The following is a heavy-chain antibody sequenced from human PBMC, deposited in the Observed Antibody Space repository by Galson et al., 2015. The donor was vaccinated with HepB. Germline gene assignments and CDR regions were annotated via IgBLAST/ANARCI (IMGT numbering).Heavy chain of an antibody. Sequence: SLRLSCAASGFTFRSHWRHWARQAPGKGLVWVSRINRDGSSTNYADPVKGRFTISRDNAKNTLYLQMSSLRAEDTAVYYCGRGIEVVPDASGMDVWGQGTTVTVSS. J-gene: IGHJ6*02. CDR2: INRDGSST. CDR1: GFTFRSHW. D-gene: IGHD2-2*01. CDR3: GRGIEVVPDASGMDV. V-gene: IGHV3-74*01.